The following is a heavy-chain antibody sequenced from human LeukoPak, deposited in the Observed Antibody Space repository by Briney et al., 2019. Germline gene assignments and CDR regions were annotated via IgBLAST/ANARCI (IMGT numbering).Heavy chain of an antibody. D-gene: IGHD1-14*01. Sequence: GGSLRLSGAASGFTFSTYWMHWVRQAPGKGLVWVSRINSDGSSTSYADSVKGRFTISRDNAKNSLYLQMNSLRAEDTAVYYCARNNGVCDYWGQGTLVTVSS. CDR2: INSDGSST. CDR1: GFTFSTYW. CDR3: ARNNGVCDY. J-gene: IGHJ4*02. V-gene: IGHV3-74*01.